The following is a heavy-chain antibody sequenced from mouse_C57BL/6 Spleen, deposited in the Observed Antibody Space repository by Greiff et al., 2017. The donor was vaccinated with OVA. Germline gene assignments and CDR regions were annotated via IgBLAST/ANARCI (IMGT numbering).Heavy chain of an antibody. Sequence: QVQLKQSGAELVRPGASVTLSCKASGYTFTDYEMHWVKQTPVHGLEWIGAIDPETGGTAYNQKFKGKAILTADKSSSTAYMELRSLTSEDSAVYYCASHYYGSDYWGQGTTLTVSS. D-gene: IGHD1-1*01. CDR3: ASHYYGSDY. J-gene: IGHJ2*01. V-gene: IGHV1-15*01. CDR2: IDPETGGT. CDR1: GYTFTDYE.